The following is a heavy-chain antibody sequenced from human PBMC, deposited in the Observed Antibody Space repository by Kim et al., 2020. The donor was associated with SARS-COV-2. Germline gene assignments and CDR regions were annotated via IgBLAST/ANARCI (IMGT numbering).Heavy chain of an antibody. CDR1: GGSISSSSYY. V-gene: IGHV4-39*01. D-gene: IGHD6-13*01. Sequence: SETLSLTCTVSGGSISSSSYYWGWIRQPPGKGLEWIGSIYYSGSTYYNPSLKSRVTISVDTSKNQFSLKLSSVTAADTAVYYCASLPYSSSWYPSWYFDLWGRGTLVTVSS. CDR3: ASLPYSSSWYPSWYFDL. CDR2: IYYSGST. J-gene: IGHJ2*01.